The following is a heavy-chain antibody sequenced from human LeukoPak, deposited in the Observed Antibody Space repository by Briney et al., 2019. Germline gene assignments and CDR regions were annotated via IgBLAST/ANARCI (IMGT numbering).Heavy chain of an antibody. D-gene: IGHD2-2*01. V-gene: IGHV4-59*01. CDR1: GGSISSYY. J-gene: IGHJ1*01. CDR2: IYYSGST. Sequence: SETLSLTCTVSGGSISSYYWSWIRQPPGKGLEGIGYIYYSGSTNYNPSLKSRVTISVGTSKNQFSLKLSSVTAADTAVYYCARGGRVVPAAKLEYFQHWGQGTLVTVSS. CDR3: ARGGRVVPAAKLEYFQH.